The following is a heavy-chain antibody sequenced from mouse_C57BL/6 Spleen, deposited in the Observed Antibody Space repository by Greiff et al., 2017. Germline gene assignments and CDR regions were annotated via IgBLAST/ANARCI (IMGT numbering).Heavy chain of an antibody. Sequence: EVQLVESGEGLVKPGGSLKLSCAASGFTFSSYAMSWVRQTPEKRLEWVAYISSGGDYIYYADTVKGRFTISRDNARNTLYLQMSSLKSEDTAMYYCTRGNYYGSSYGYFDYWGQGTTLTVSS. J-gene: IGHJ2*01. V-gene: IGHV5-9-1*02. CDR3: TRGNYYGSSYGYFDY. CDR1: GFTFSSYA. D-gene: IGHD1-1*01. CDR2: ISSGGDYI.